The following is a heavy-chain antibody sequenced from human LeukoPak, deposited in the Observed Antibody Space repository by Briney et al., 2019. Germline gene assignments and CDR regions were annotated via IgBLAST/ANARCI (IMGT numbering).Heavy chain of an antibody. CDR1: GYTFTGYY. J-gene: IGHJ4*02. V-gene: IGHV1-2*02. CDR2: INPNSGGT. Sequence: GASVKVSCKASGYTFTGYYMHWVRQAPGQGLEWMGWINPNSGGTNYAQKFRGRVTMTRDTSISTAYMDLSRLRSDDTAVYYCARVIVGAVVYAYWGQGTLVTVSS. D-gene: IGHD1-26*01. CDR3: ARVIVGAVVYAY.